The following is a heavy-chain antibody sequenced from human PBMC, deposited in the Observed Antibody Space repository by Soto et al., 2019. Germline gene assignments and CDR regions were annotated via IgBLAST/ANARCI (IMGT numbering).Heavy chain of an antibody. CDR2: INAGNGNT. Sequence: ASVKVSCKASGYTFTSYAMHWVRQAPGQRLEWMGWINAGNGNTKYSQKFQGRVTITRDTSASTAYMELSSLRSEDTAVYYCAREGVLVPAAIPNPLLDYWGQGTLVTGSS. D-gene: IGHD2-2*01. V-gene: IGHV1-3*01. CDR1: GYTFTSYA. J-gene: IGHJ4*02. CDR3: AREGVLVPAAIPNPLLDY.